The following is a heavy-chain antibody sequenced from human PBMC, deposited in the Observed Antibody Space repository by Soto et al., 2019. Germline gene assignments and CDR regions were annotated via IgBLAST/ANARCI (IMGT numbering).Heavy chain of an antibody. D-gene: IGHD5-18*01. CDR3: ARASPVVTDV. J-gene: IGHJ6*02. V-gene: IGHV4-30-4*01. CDR2: IYYSGST. Sequence: QVQLQESGPGLVQPSQTLSLTCTVSGGSISSGYYYWSWIRQPPGKGLEWIGYIYYSGSTYYNPSLKSRVTIAVDASQNRFSLKLSSVTAADTAVYYCARASPVVTDVWGQGTTVTVSS. CDR1: GGSISSGYYY.